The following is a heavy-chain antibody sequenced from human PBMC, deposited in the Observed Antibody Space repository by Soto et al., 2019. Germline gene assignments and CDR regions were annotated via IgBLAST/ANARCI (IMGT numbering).Heavy chain of an antibody. Sequence: QVQLQESGPGLVKPSQTLSLTCTVSGGSISSGGYYWSWIRQHPGKGLEWIGYIYYSGSTYYNPSLKSRVTKSVDTSKIQFSLKLSSVTAADTAAYYCARSYGSGSYYYRWFDPWGQGTLFTVSS. D-gene: IGHD3-10*01. CDR3: ARSYGSGSYYYRWFDP. J-gene: IGHJ5*02. V-gene: IGHV4-31*03. CDR1: GGSISSGGYY. CDR2: IYYSGST.